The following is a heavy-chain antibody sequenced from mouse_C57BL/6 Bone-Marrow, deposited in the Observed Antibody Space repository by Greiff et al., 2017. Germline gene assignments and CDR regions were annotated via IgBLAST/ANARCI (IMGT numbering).Heavy chain of an antibody. CDR3: SRRKFVLPAFDF. J-gene: IGHJ1*03. Sequence: QVQLQQSGAELVRPGASVTLSCKASGYTFTDYEMNWVKQTPVHGLEWIGDIDPATGGTAYNQKFKGKATLTADKSSSQAYMELRSLTSEDSAVYYCSRRKFVLPAFDFWGTGTTVTVSS. V-gene: IGHV1-15*01. CDR2: IDPATGGT. CDR1: GYTFTDYE.